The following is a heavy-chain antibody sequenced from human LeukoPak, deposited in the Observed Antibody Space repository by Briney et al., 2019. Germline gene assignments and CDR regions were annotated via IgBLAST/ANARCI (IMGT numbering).Heavy chain of an antibody. CDR3: ARVPTMVKYSMDV. V-gene: IGHV4-39*07. CDR2: IYDSGST. Sequence: PSETLSLTCTVSGGSIRSSYYYWGWIRQPPGKGLEWIGSIYDSGSTYYNPSLKSRVTISVDTSKNQFSLKLSSVTAADTAVYYCARVPTMVKYSMDVWGQGTTVTVSS. CDR1: GGSIRSSYYY. D-gene: IGHD3-10*01. J-gene: IGHJ6*02.